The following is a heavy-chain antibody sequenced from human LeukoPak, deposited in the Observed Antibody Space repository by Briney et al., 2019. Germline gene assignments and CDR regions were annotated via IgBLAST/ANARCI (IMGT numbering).Heavy chain of an antibody. J-gene: IGHJ4*02. V-gene: IGHV3-23*01. Sequence: PGGSLRLSCAASGFTFSSYSMSWVRQAPGKGLEWVSAISGSGGSTYYADSVKGRFTISRDNSKNTLYLQMNSLRAEDTAVYYCAKVSPSGWYGLYYFDYWGQGTLVTVSS. D-gene: IGHD6-19*01. CDR3: AKVSPSGWYGLYYFDY. CDR1: GFTFSSYS. CDR2: ISGSGGST.